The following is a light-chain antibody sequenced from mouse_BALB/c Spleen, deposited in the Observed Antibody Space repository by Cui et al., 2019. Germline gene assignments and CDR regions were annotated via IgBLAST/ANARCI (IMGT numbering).Light chain of an antibody. J-gene: IGKJ1*01. CDR2: DTS. CDR3: QQWSSYPRT. V-gene: IGKV4-55*01. CDR1: SSVSY. Sequence: QIVLTQSPAIMSASPGEKVIMTCSASSSVSYIYWYQQKPGSSPRLLIYDTSNLASGVPVRFSGSGSGTSYSLTISRMEAEDAATYYCQQWSSYPRTFGGGTKLEIK.